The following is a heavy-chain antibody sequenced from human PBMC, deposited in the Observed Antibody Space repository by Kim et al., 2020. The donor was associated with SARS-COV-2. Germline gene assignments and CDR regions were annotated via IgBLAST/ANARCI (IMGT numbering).Heavy chain of an antibody. CDR2: IKQDGSEK. D-gene: IGHD5-12*01. V-gene: IGHV3-7*01. Sequence: GGSLRLSCAASGFTFSSYWMSWVRQAPGKGLEWVANIKQDGSEKYYVDSVKGRFTISRDNAKNSLYLQMNSLRAEDTAVYYCARFFRGYIGYYELQQDYSFDYCGQGTLVTVSS. CDR1: GFTFSSYW. CDR3: ARFFRGYIGYYELQQDYSFDY. J-gene: IGHJ4*02.